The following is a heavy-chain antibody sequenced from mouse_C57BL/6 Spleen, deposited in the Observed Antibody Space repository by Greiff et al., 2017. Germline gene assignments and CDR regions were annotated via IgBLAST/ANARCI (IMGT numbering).Heavy chain of an antibody. J-gene: IGHJ3*01. CDR3: ARSSVLRACAY. V-gene: IGHV1-80*01. Sequence: QVQLQQSGPELVKPGASVKISCKASGYAFSSYWMNWVKQRPGTGLEWIGQIYPGDGATSYNGKFKGKATLTADQSSSTAYMQLSRLTSAASAVYFCARSSVLRACAYWGQGTLVTVSA. CDR1: GYAFSSYW. D-gene: IGHD1-1*01. CDR2: IYPGDGAT.